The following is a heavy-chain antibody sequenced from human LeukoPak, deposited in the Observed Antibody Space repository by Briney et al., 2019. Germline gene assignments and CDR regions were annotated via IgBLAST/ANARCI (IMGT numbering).Heavy chain of an antibody. CDR2: ISSGSSTI. Sequence: GGSLRLSCAASRFSFNIYRMNWVRQAPGKGLEWVSYISSGSSTIYYVDSVKGRFTVSRDNAKNTLYLQMNSLRAEDTAVYYCATDRNSGKYYDYWGQGTLVTVSS. CDR3: ATDRNSGKYYDY. CDR1: RFSFNIYR. D-gene: IGHD1-26*01. J-gene: IGHJ4*02. V-gene: IGHV3-48*01.